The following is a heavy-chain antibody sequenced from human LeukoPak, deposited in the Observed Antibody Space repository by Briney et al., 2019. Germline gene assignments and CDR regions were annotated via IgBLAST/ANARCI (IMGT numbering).Heavy chain of an antibody. D-gene: IGHD1-26*01. Sequence: ESLKISCKGSGYSFTNYWIGWVRQMPGKGLKWMGIIYPGDSDARYSPSFQGQVTISADKSISTAYLQWSSLKASDTAMYYCARRRDLYSGSYYPFDYWGQGTLVTVSS. CDR1: GYSFTNYW. CDR3: ARRRDLYSGSYYPFDY. V-gene: IGHV5-51*01. CDR2: IYPGDSDA. J-gene: IGHJ4*02.